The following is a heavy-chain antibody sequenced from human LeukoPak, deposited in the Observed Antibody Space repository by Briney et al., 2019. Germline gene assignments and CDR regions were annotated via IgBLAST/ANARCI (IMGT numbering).Heavy chain of an antibody. J-gene: IGHJ6*02. D-gene: IGHD2-15*01. CDR1: GFTFSSDS. CDR3: ARSLHDYSLYYYGMDV. V-gene: IGHV3-21*01. CDR2: ISSSSSYI. Sequence: GGSLRLSCAASGFTFSSDSMNWVRQAPGKGLEWVSSISSSSSYIYYADSVKGRFTISRDNAKNSLYLQMNSLRAEDTAVYYCARSLHDYSLYYYGMDVWGQGTTVTVSS.